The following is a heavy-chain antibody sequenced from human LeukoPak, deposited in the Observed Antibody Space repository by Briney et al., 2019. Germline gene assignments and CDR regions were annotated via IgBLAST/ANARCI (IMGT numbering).Heavy chain of an antibody. CDR2: IYYSGST. D-gene: IGHD1-26*01. J-gene: IGHJ4*02. Sequence: SETLSHTCTVSGGSISSYYWSWIRQPPGKGLEWIGYIYYSGSTNYNPSLKSRVTISVDTSKNQFSLKLSSVTAADTAVYYCARYYGGSYYFDYWGQGTLVTVSS. CDR1: GGSISSYY. V-gene: IGHV4-59*01. CDR3: ARYYGGSYYFDY.